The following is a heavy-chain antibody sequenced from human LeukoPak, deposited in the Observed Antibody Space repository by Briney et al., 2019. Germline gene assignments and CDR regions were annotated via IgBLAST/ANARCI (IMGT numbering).Heavy chain of an antibody. CDR2: ISGYNGNT. J-gene: IGHJ5*02. V-gene: IGHV1-18*01. D-gene: IGHD4-17*01. Sequence: GASVKVSCTASGYTFTSYGMGWVRQAPGQGLEWMGWISGYNGNTNYAQKLQGRVTMTTGTSTSTAYMELRSLRSDDTAVYYCARSSVAGYGDYGWFDPWGQGTLVTVSS. CDR1: GYTFTSYG. CDR3: ARSSVAGYGDYGWFDP.